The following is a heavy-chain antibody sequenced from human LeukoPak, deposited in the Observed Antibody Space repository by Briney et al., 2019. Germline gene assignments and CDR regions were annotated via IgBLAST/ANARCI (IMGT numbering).Heavy chain of an antibody. CDR1: GGSISSYY. V-gene: IGHV4-4*07. CDR2: IYTSGST. CDR3: ARDTYGGYVGGSTTGGFDY. D-gene: IGHD5-12*01. J-gene: IGHJ4*02. Sequence: SETLSLTCTVSGGSISSYYWSWIRQPAGKGLEWIGRIYTSGSTNYNPSLKSRVTISVDTSKNQFSLKLSSVTAADTAVYYCARDTYGGYVGGSTTGGFDYWGQGTLVTVSS.